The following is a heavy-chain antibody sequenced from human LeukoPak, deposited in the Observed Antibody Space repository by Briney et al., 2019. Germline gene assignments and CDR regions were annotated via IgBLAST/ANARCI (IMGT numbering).Heavy chain of an antibody. V-gene: IGHV4-34*01. J-gene: IGHJ4*02. CDR3: ARAGGYSYGYLDY. Sequence: SETLSLTCAVYCGSFSGYYWSWIRQPPGKGLEWIGEINHSGSTNYNPSLKSRLTISVGTSKNQSSLKLGSVTAAATAVYYCARAGGYSYGYLDYWGQGNLVTVSS. D-gene: IGHD5-18*01. CDR2: INHSGST. CDR1: CGSFSGYY.